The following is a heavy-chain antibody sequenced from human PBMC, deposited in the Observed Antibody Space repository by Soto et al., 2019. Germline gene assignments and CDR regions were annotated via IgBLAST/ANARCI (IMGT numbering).Heavy chain of an antibody. J-gene: IGHJ3*02. V-gene: IGHV3-23*01. CDR3: AKGLSSGLELDAFDI. CDR1: GFTFSSYA. Sequence: EVQLLESGGGLVQPGGSLRLSCAASGFTFSSYAMSWVRQAPGKGLEWVSAISGSGGSTYYADSVKGRFTISSDNSKNTLYRQMNSLRAEDTAVYYCAKGLSSGLELDAFDIWGQGTMVTVSS. D-gene: IGHD6-19*01. CDR2: ISGSGGST.